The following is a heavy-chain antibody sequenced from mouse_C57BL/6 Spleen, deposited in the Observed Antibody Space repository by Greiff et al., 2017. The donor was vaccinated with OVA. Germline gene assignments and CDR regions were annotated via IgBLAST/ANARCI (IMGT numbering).Heavy chain of an antibody. V-gene: IGHV1-61*01. CDR3: ARRDGYLLYYAMDY. J-gene: IGHJ4*01. CDR2: IYPSDSET. D-gene: IGHD2-3*01. CDR1: GYTFTSYW. Sequence: VQLQQPGAELVRPGSSVKLSCKASGYTFTSYWMDWVKQRPGQGLEWIGNIYPSDSETHYNQKFKDKATLTVDKSSSTAYMQLSSLTSEDSAVYYCARRDGYLLYYAMDYWGQGTSVTVSS.